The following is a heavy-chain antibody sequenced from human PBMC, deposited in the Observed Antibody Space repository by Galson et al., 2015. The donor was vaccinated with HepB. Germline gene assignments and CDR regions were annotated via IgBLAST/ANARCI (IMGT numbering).Heavy chain of an antibody. J-gene: IGHJ6*03. Sequence: SVKVSCKASGYTFTSYGISWVRQAPGQGLEWMGWISAYNGNTNYAQKLQGRVTMTTDTSTSTAYMELRSLRSDDTAVYYCARDSMYADMVQGVIIDYYYYYYMDVWGKGTTVTVSS. CDR1: GYTFTSYG. CDR3: ARDSMYADMVQGVIIDYYYYYYMDV. V-gene: IGHV1-18*01. CDR2: ISAYNGNT. D-gene: IGHD3-10*01.